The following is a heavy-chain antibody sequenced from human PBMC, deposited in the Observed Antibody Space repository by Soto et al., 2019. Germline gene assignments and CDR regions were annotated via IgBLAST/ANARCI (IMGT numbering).Heavy chain of an antibody. CDR3: ARHAQQLVPSFDY. D-gene: IGHD6-13*01. V-gene: IGHV4-39*01. CDR2: IYXSVXT. CDR1: GGSIGSSSYY. J-gene: IGHJ4*02. Sequence: SETLSLTCTVSGGSIGSSSYYWGWIRQPPGKGLEGIGSIYXSVXTYYTPSLKSRVTISVDTSKNQFSLKLSSVTAADTAVYYCARHAQQLVPSFDYWGQGTLVTVSS.